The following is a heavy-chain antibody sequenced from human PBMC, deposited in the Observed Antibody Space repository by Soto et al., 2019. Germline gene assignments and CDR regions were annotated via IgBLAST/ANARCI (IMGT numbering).Heavy chain of an antibody. CDR1: GFTFSSYG. CDR3: AKIHGGNPAGPYFDY. V-gene: IGHV3-30*18. J-gene: IGHJ4*02. Sequence: PGGSLRLSCAASGFTFSSYGMHWVRQAPGKGLEWVAVISYDGSNKYYADSVKGRFTISRDNSKNTLYLQMNSLRAEDTAVYYCAKIHGGNPAGPYFDYWGQGTLVTVSS. CDR2: ISYDGSNK. D-gene: IGHD2-15*01.